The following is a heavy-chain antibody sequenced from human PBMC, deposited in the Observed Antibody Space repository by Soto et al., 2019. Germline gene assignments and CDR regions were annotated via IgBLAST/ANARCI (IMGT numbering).Heavy chain of an antibody. V-gene: IGHV4-39*01. CDR3: ARQGVVVVAATRDLGSDY. D-gene: IGHD2-15*01. J-gene: IGHJ4*02. Sequence: LTCTVSGGSISSSSYYWGWIRQPPGKGLEWIGSIYYSGSTYYNPSLKSRVTISVDTSKNQFSLKLSSVTAADTAVYYCARQGVVVVAATRDLGSDYWGQGTLVTVSS. CDR2: IYYSGST. CDR1: GGSISSSSYY.